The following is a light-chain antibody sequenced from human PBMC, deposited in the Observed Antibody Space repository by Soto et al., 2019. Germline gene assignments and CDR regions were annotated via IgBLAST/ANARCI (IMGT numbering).Light chain of an antibody. J-gene: IGLJ2*01. CDR3: QTWGTGFQV. CDR2: LNNDGSH. CDR1: SGHSSYA. V-gene: IGLV4-69*01. Sequence: QPVLTQSPSASASLGASVELTCTLSSGHSSYAIAWHQMQPGKGPRYLMDLNNDGSHTKGDGIPDRFSGSSSGAERYLIISSLQSEDEADYYCQTWGTGFQVFGGGTKLTVL.